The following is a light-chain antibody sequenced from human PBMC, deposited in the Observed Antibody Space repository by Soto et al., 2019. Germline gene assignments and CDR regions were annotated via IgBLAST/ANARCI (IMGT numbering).Light chain of an antibody. CDR1: EDISSY. J-gene: IGKJ3*01. Sequence: DIQMTQSPSSLSASVGDRVTITCQASEDISSYLNWYQHKPGRAPKLLIYDASKLETGVPSRFSGSGSGTDFTFIISGLEPEDIATYYCQQFQDLLTFGPGTKVEIK. V-gene: IGKV1-33*01. CDR3: QQFQDLLT. CDR2: DAS.